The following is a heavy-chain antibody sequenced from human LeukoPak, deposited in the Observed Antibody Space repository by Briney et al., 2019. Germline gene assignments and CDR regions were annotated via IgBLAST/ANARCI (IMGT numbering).Heavy chain of an antibody. Sequence: GASVKVSCKXSGYTFTGYYMHWVRQAPGQGLEWMGRINPNSGGTNYAQKFQGRVTMTRDTSISTAYMELSRLRSDDTAVYYCARDSPEWLLYLDYWGQGTLVTVSS. CDR1: GYTFTGYY. J-gene: IGHJ4*02. V-gene: IGHV1-2*06. D-gene: IGHD3-3*01. CDR2: INPNSGGT. CDR3: ARDSPEWLLYLDY.